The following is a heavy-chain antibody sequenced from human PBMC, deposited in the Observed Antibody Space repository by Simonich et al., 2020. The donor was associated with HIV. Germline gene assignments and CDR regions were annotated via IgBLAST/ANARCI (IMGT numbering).Heavy chain of an antibody. J-gene: IGHJ3*02. CDR3: ARTRNRDAFDI. D-gene: IGHD1-1*01. CDR2: NWYDGNNK. Sequence: QVQLVESGGGVVQPGRSLRLSCAASGFTFSSYGMHWVRQAPGKGLGWGAVNWYDGNNKYYADSVKGRFTISRDNSKNTLYLQMNSLRAEDTAMYYCARTRNRDAFDIWGLGTMVTVSS. V-gene: IGHV3-33*08. CDR1: GFTFSSYG.